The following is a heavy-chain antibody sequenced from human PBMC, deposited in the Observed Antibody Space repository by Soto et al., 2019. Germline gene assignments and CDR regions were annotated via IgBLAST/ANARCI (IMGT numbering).Heavy chain of an antibody. Sequence: EVQLVESGGGLVQPGGSLRLSCAASGFTVSSNYMSWVRQAPGKGLEWVSVIYSGGSAYYADSVKGRFTISRDNSKNTVYLQINSLRAEDKAVYYCARHGYSYGGGYFDYWGQGTLVTVSS. V-gene: IGHV3-66*04. D-gene: IGHD5-18*01. CDR3: ARHGYSYGGGYFDY. CDR2: IYSGGSA. J-gene: IGHJ4*02. CDR1: GFTVSSNY.